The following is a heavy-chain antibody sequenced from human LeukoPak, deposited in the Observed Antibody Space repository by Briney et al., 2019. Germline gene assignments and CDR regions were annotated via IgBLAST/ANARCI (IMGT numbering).Heavy chain of an antibody. CDR2: ISGSGDDT. CDR1: GFPFSSYA. V-gene: IGHV3-23*01. J-gene: IGHJ4*02. CDR3: AKDPLNTLMVSPTFDY. D-gene: IGHD5-18*01. Sequence: GGSLRLSCVVSGFPFSSYAMSWVRQAPGKGLEWVSGISGSGDDTYYAASVKGRFIVSRDTSKNTLFLQMNSLRAEDTAVYYCAKDPLNTLMVSPTFDYWGQGTLVTVSS.